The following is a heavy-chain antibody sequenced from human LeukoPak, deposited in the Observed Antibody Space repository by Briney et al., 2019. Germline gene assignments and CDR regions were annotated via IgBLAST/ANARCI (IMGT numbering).Heavy chain of an antibody. V-gene: IGHV4-34*01. CDR1: GGSFSGYY. Sequence: SETLSLTCAVYGGSFSGYYWSWIRQPPGKGLEWIGEINHSGSTNYNPSLKSRVTISVDTSKNQFSLKLSSVTAADTAVYYCAREPRGHGSGSYYPPHYFDYWGQGTLVTVSS. CDR3: AREPRGHGSGSYYPPHYFDY. D-gene: IGHD3-10*01. J-gene: IGHJ4*02. CDR2: INHSGST.